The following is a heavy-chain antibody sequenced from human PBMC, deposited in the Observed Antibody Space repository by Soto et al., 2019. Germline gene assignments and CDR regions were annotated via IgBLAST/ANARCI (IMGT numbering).Heavy chain of an antibody. CDR3: ASRDPGTSVDY. Sequence: PSETLSLTCAVSGGSFTSNNWWTWVRQPPGQGLEWIGEIYRTGSTNYNPSLKSRVTISLVKSENQFSLKVTSLTAADTAVYYCASRDPGTSVDYWGQGTLVTVS. J-gene: IGHJ4*02. CDR1: GGSFTSNNW. CDR2: IYRTGST. V-gene: IGHV4-4*02. D-gene: IGHD1-7*01.